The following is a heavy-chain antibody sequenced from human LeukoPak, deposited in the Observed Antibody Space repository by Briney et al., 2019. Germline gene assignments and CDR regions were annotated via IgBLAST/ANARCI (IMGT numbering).Heavy chain of an antibody. J-gene: IGHJ4*02. D-gene: IGHD6-13*01. Sequence: GGSLRLSCAASGFTFSSYAMSWVRQAPGKGLEWVSAISGSGGSTYYADSVKGRFTISRDNSKNTLYLQMYSLRAEDTAVYYCAKTGFEGGSSWPHFDYWGQGTLVTVSS. CDR2: ISGSGGST. CDR3: AKTGFEGGSSWPHFDY. CDR1: GFTFSSYA. V-gene: IGHV3-23*01.